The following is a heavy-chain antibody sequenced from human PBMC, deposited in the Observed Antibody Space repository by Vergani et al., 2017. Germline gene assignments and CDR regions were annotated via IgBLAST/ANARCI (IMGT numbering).Heavy chain of an antibody. CDR1: GFTFSSYS. J-gene: IGHJ4*02. D-gene: IGHD3-22*01. CDR2: ISSSSSYI. CDR3: ARSRYDSSGFSTIFRY. V-gene: IGHV3-21*01. Sequence: EVQLVESGGGLVKRGGSLRLSCAASGFTFSSYSMNWVRQAPGKGLEWVSSISSSSSYIHYSDSLKGRFTISRDNAKSSLYLQMNSLRVEDTAVYYCARSRYDSSGFSTIFRYWGQGTRVTVS.